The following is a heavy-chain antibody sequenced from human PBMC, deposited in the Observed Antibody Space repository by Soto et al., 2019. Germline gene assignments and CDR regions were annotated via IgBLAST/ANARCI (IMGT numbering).Heavy chain of an antibody. V-gene: IGHV1-46*01. CDR2: INPSGGST. CDR1: GYTFASYY. CDR3: ARGRHAMIVVVITDFDY. D-gene: IGHD3-22*01. J-gene: IGHJ4*02. Sequence: ASVKVSFKASGYTFASYYMHWVRQAPGQGLEWMGIINPSGGSTSYAQKFQGRVTMTRDTSTSTVYMELSSLRSEDTAVYYCARGRHAMIVVVITDFDYWGQGTLVTVSS.